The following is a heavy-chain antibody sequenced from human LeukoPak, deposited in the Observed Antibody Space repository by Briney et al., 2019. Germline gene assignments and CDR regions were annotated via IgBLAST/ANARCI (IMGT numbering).Heavy chain of an antibody. Sequence: GGSLRLSCAASGFTFSSFDMHWVRQPTGQGLEWVSTIGTASGTYYPGSVEGRFTPSRDNAKNSLYLQMNSLTAGDTAVYYCARGPPRGKYYYMDVWGKGTTVTVSS. V-gene: IGHV3-13*01. CDR3: ARGPPRGKYYYMDV. CDR1: GFTFSSFD. CDR2: IGTASGT. J-gene: IGHJ6*03. D-gene: IGHD1-1*01.